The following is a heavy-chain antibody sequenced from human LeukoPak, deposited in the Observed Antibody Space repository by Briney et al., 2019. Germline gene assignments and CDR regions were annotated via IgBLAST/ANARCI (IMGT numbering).Heavy chain of an antibody. J-gene: IGHJ5*02. Sequence: SSETLSLTCTVSGGSISSYYWSWIRQPPGKRLEWIGYIYYSGSTNYNPSLKSRVTISVDTSKNQFSLKLSSVTAADTAVYYCARELAAAAVDPWGQGTLVTVSS. D-gene: IGHD2-2*01. V-gene: IGHV4-59*01. CDR2: IYYSGST. CDR1: GGSISSYY. CDR3: ARELAAAAVDP.